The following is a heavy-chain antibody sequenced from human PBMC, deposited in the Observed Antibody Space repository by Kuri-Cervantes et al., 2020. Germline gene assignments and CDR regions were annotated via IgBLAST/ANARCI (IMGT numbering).Heavy chain of an antibody. CDR3: ARGYYDSSGYYYPYYYYGMDV. D-gene: IGHD3-22*01. V-gene: IGHV1-69*04. CDR2: IIPILGIA. J-gene: IGHJ6*02. CDR1: GGTFSSYA. Sequence: SVKVSCKASGGTFSSYAISWVRQAPGQGLEWMGRIIPILGIANYAQKFQGRVTITADKSTSTAYMELSSLRSDDTAVYYCARGYYDSSGYYYPYYYYGMDVWGQGTTVTVSS.